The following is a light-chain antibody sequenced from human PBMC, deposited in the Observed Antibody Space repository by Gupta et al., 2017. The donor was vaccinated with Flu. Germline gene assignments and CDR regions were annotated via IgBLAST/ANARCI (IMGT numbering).Light chain of an antibody. CDR3: QQYDSFPLT. J-gene: IGKJ4*01. Sequence: DIQMTQSPSTLSASVGDRVTSTCRASQSLTTWLAWYQQKPGKAPKLLIYKTSSLEIGVPARFSGSGSGTEFILTIRSLHPDDFATYYCQQYDSFPLTFGGGTKVDI. CDR1: QSLTTW. V-gene: IGKV1-5*03. CDR2: KTS.